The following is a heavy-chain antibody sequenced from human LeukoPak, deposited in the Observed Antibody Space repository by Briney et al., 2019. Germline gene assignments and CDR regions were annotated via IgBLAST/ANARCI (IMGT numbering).Heavy chain of an antibody. V-gene: IGHV3-30-3*01. CDR1: GFTFSSYA. J-gene: IGHJ6*02. Sequence: PGGSLRLSCAASGFTFSSYAMHWVRQAPGKGLEWVAVISYDGSNKYYADSAKGRFTISRDNSKNTLYLQMNSLRAEDTAVYYCARDREQWLVQYGMDVWGQGTTVTVSS. D-gene: IGHD6-19*01. CDR3: ARDREQWLVQYGMDV. CDR2: ISYDGSNK.